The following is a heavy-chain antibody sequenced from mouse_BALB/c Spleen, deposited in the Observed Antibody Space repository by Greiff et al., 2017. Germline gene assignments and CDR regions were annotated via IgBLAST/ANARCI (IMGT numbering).Heavy chain of an antibody. CDR3: ERGDYDAYNYAMDY. CDR2: ISSGGST. D-gene: IGHD2-4*01. J-gene: IGHJ4*01. CDR1: GFTFSSYA. V-gene: IGHV5-6-5*01. Sequence: EVMLVESGGGLVKPGGSLKLSCAASGFTFSSYAMSWVRQTPEKRLEWVASISSGGSTYYPDSVKGRFTISRDNARNILYLQMSRLRSEYTAMYYCERGDYDAYNYAMDYWGQGTSVTVSA.